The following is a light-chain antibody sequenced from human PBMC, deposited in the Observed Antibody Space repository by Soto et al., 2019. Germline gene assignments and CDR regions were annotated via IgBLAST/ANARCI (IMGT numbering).Light chain of an antibody. CDR1: QSISSY. Sequence: DIQMTQSPSSLSASVGDRVIITCRASQSISSYLNWYQQKPGKAPKLLIYAASSLQSGVPSRFSASGSGTDFTLTIRSLQPEDFATYYCQQSYSTPQTFGQGTKVAIK. V-gene: IGKV1-39*01. J-gene: IGKJ1*01. CDR3: QQSYSTPQT. CDR2: AAS.